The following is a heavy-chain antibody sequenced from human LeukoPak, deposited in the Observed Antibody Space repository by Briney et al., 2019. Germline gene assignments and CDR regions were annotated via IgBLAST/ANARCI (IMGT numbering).Heavy chain of an antibody. CDR3: ARDRAALQDWVEFDP. CDR2: IRDSGEA. D-gene: IGHD3/OR15-3a*01. V-gene: IGHV3-66*03. Sequence: GGSLRLSCAVSGFRVSDYYMSRVRQAPGKGLEWVGLIRDSGEAFYADFVRGRFAISRDESENTLYLQMNSLRVEDTAVYFCARDRAALQDWVEFDPWGQGTPVIVSS. CDR1: GFRVSDYY. J-gene: IGHJ5*02.